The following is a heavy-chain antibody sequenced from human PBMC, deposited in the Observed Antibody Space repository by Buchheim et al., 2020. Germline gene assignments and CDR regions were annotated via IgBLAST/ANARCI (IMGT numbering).Heavy chain of an antibody. CDR1: GFNFRDFW. J-gene: IGHJ4*02. CDR2: INQDGSQK. V-gene: IGHV3-7*01. CDR3: ARDGTAPGLYFDN. Sequence: EVQLVESGGGLVQPGGSLRLSCEVSGFNFRDFWMNWVRQVPGKGLECVAHINQDGSQKYSVDSVRGRFIISRDNTKNSLYLQMNSLRAEDTAIYYCARDGTAPGLYFDNWGRGSL. D-gene: IGHD1-26*01.